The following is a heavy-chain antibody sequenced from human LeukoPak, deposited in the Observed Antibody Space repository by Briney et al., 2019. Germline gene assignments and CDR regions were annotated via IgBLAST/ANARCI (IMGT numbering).Heavy chain of an antibody. J-gene: IGHJ6*03. D-gene: IGHD2-2*01. CDR2: IIPILGTT. Sequence: ASVKVSCKASGGTFSSYAFSWVRQAPGQGLQWMGGIIPILGTTNYAQQFQGRVTMTTDESTSTAYMELSSLRSEDTAVYYCARGATIVVSYYYMDVWGKGTTVTVSS. V-gene: IGHV1-69*05. CDR3: ARGATIVVSYYYMDV. CDR1: GGTFSSYA.